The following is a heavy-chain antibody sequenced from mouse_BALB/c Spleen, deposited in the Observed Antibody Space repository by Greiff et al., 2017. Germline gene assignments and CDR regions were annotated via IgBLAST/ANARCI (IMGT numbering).Heavy chain of an antibody. D-gene: IGHD5-1-1*01. CDR1: GFTFNTYA. J-gene: IGHJ4*01. V-gene: IGHV10-1*02. CDR3: VRQRYRYYAMDY. CDR2: IRSKSNNYAT. Sequence: DVMLVESGGGLVQPKGSLKLSCAASGFTFNTYAMNWVRQAPGKGLEWVARIRSKSNNYATYYADSVKDRFTISRDDSQSMLYLQMNNLKTEDTAMYYCVRQRYRYYAMDYWGQGTSVTVSS.